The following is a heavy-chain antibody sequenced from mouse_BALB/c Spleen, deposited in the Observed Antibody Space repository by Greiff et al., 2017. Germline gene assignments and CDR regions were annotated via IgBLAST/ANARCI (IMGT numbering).Heavy chain of an antibody. CDR1: GFTFSSYA. D-gene: IGHD2-14*01. J-gene: IGHJ4*01. V-gene: IGHV5-6-5*01. CDR3: ARAYRPYAMDY. Sequence: DVKLQESGGGLVKPGGSLKLSCAASGFTFSSYAMSWVRQSPEKRLEWVAEISSGGSTYYPDSVKGRFTISRDNARNILYLQMSSLRSEDTAMYYCARAYRPYAMDYWGQGTSVTVSS. CDR2: ISSGGST.